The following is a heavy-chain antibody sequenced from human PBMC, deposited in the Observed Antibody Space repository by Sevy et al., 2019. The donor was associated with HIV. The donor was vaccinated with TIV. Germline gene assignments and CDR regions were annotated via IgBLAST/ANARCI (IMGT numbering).Heavy chain of an antibody. D-gene: IGHD2-15*01. V-gene: IGHV1-24*01. CDR1: GYSLSKLS. CDR3: ATVGLGYYSGSSYYQGDWFDP. Sequence: ASVKVSCKVFGYSLSKLSMHWVRQAPGKGLEWMGSLDPGNGEITYAQTLQGRVTKTEDTSTDTAYMELSSLTSEDTATYYCATVGLGYYSGSSYYQGDWFDPWGQGTLVTVSS. CDR2: LDPGNGEI. J-gene: IGHJ5*02.